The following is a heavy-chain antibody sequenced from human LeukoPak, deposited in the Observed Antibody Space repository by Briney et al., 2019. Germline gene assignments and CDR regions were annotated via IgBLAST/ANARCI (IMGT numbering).Heavy chain of an antibody. CDR2: ISYDGSNK. CDR1: GFTFSSYA. V-gene: IGHV3-30-3*01. CDR3: ARETRHDYGDYGRYFDY. J-gene: IGHJ4*02. D-gene: IGHD4-17*01. Sequence: RGSLRLSCAASGFTFSSYAMHWVRQAPGKGLEWVAVISYDGSNKYYADSVKGRFTISRDNSKNTLYLQMNSLRAEDTAVYYCARETRHDYGDYGRYFDYWGQGTLVTVSS.